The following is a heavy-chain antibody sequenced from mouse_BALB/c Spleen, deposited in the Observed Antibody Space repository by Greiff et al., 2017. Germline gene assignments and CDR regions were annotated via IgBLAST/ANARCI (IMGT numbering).Heavy chain of an antibody. CDR2: IWAGGST. V-gene: IGHV2-9*02. J-gene: IGHJ4*01. CDR3: ASDYYGYAMDY. CDR1: GFSLTSYG. D-gene: IGHD1-1*01. Sequence: VKVVESGPGLVAPSQSLSITCTVSGFSLTSYGVHWVRQPPGKGLEWLGVIWAGGSTNYNSALMSRLSISKDNSKSQVFLKMNSLQTDDTAMYYCASDYYGYAMDYWGQGTSVTVSS.